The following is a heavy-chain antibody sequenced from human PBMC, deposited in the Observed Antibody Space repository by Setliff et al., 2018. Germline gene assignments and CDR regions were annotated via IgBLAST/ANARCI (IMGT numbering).Heavy chain of an antibody. CDR1: GFTPGMYG. CDR3: ARIFLYGTSWYFDN. V-gene: IGHV3-30*02. J-gene: IGHJ4*02. D-gene: IGHD3-3*01. Sequence: GESLRLSCAASGFTPGMYGVHWVRQAPGKGLEWLAYIRHDGTNENYADSVKGRFTVSRDNSNNTLYLHMSSLRAEDTAVYFCARIFLYGTSWYFDNWGQGTLVTVSS. CDR2: IRHDGTNE.